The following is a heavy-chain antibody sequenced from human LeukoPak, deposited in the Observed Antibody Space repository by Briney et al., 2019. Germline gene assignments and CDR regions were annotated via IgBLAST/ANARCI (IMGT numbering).Heavy chain of an antibody. CDR2: MNPNSGNT. V-gene: IGHV1-8*01. Sequence: ASVKVSCKASGYTFTSYDINWVRQATGQGLEWMGWMNPNSGNTGCAQKFQGRVTMTRNTSISTAYMELSSLRSEDTAVYYCARGTKTHLYYYYYMDVWGKGTTVTISS. CDR1: GYTFTSYD. CDR3: ARGTKTHLYYYYYMDV. D-gene: IGHD1/OR15-1a*01. J-gene: IGHJ6*03.